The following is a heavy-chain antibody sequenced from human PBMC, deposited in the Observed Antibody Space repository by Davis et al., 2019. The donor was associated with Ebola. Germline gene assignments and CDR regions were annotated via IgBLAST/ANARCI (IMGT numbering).Heavy chain of an antibody. V-gene: IGHV2-5*02. CDR3: ARIQVQRFGELLYYYYGMDV. J-gene: IGHJ6*02. CDR2: IYWDDDK. Sequence: SGPTLVKPTQTLTLTCTFSGFSLSNTGVGVGWIRQPPGKAPEWLALIYWDDDKRYSPSLKSRLTITKDTSKNQVVLTMTNMDPVDTATYYCARIQVQRFGELLYYYYGMDVWGQGTTVTVSS. D-gene: IGHD3-10*01. CDR1: GFSLSNTGVG.